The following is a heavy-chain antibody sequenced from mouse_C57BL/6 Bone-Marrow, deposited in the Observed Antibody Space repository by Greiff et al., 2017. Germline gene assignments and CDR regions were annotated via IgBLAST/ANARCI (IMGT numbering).Heavy chain of an antibody. J-gene: IGHJ2*01. CDR1: GFNIKDDY. D-gene: IGHD1-1*01. V-gene: IGHV14-4*01. CDR3: TTFTTVVAGFDY. Sequence: EVQLQESGAELVRPGASVKLSCTASGFNIKDDYMHWVKQRPEQGLEWIGWIDPANGDTEYASKFQGKATITADTSSNTAYLQLSSLTSEDTAVYYCTTFTTVVAGFDYWGQGTTLTVSS. CDR2: IDPANGDT.